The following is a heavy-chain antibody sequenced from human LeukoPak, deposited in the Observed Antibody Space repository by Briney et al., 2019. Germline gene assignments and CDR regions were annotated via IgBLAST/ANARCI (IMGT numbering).Heavy chain of an antibody. CDR1: GASISSYF. CDR2: ISNIGST. Sequence: PSETLTLTCTVSGASISSYFWTWIRQSPGKGLEWIGYISNIGSTNYNPSLKSRVTISGDTSKNQFSLKLSSVTAADTAVYYCTRDRSALDTWGQGTMVTVSS. J-gene: IGHJ3*02. CDR3: TRDRSALDT. V-gene: IGHV4-59*01.